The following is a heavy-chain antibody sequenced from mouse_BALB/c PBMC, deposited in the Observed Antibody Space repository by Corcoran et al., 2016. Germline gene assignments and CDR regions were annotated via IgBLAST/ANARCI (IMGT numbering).Heavy chain of an antibody. D-gene: IGHD3-2*01. Sequence: QVQLQQSGPELVKPGASVKISCKASGYSFTSYYIHWVKQRPGQGLEWIGWIFPGSGNTKYNEKFKGKAKLTADTSSSTAYMQLSSLTSEDSAVYLCAKTARATYYFDYWGQGTTLTVSS. V-gene: IGHV1-66*01. CDR1: GYSFTSYY. CDR2: IFPGSGNT. J-gene: IGHJ2*01. CDR3: AKTARATYYFDY.